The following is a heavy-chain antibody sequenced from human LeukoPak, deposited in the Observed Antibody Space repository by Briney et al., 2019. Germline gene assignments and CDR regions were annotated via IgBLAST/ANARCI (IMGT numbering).Heavy chain of an antibody. CDR1: GFTFSSYA. D-gene: IGHD4-11*01. Sequence: GGSLRLSCAASGFTFSSYAMHRVRQAPGKGLEWVAVISYDGSNKYYADSVKGRFTISRDNSKNTLYLQMNSLRAEDTAVYYCARDGYDYSLFYIDYWGQGTLVTVSS. V-gene: IGHV3-30-3*01. J-gene: IGHJ4*02. CDR3: ARDGYDYSLFYIDY. CDR2: ISYDGSNK.